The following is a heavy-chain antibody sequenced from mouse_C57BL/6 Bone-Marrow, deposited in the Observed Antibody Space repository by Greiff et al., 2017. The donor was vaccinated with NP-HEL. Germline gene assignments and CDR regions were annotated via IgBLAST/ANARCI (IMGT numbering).Heavy chain of an antibody. Sequence: VQRVESGPELVKPGASVKISCKASGYAFSSSWMNWVKQRPGKGLEWIGRIYPGDGDTNYNGKFKGKATLTADKSSSTAYMQLSSLTSEDSAVYFCARRILGDYWGQGTSVTVSS. CDR1: GYAFSSSW. J-gene: IGHJ4*01. CDR2: IYPGDGDT. V-gene: IGHV1-82*01. CDR3: ARRILGDY. D-gene: IGHD4-1*01.